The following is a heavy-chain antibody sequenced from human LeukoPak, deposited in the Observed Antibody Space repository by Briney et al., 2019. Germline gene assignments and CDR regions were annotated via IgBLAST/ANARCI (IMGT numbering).Heavy chain of an antibody. V-gene: IGHV1-24*01. D-gene: IGHD6-13*01. CDR3: ARESSSWYYYYYYGMDV. J-gene: IGHJ6*02. Sequence: EASVKVSCKVSGYTLTELSMHWVRQAPGKGLEWMGGFDPEDGETIYAQKFQGRVTMTEDTSTDTAYMELSSLRSDDTAVYYCARESSSWYYYYYYGMDVWGQGTTVTVSS. CDR1: GYTLTELS. CDR2: FDPEDGET.